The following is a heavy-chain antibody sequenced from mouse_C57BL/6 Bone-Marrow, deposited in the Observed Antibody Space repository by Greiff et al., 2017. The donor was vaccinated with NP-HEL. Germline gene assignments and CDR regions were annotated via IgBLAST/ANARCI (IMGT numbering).Heavy chain of an antibody. Sequence: QVHVKQPGAELVKPGASVKLSCKASGYTFTSYWMHWVKQRPGQGLEWIGMIHPNSGSTNYNEKFKSKATLTVDKSSSTAYMQLSSLTSEDSAVYYCARRAYYSNYVLFDYWGQGTTLTVSS. J-gene: IGHJ2*01. D-gene: IGHD2-5*01. CDR1: GYTFTSYW. CDR2: IHPNSGST. CDR3: ARRAYYSNYVLFDY. V-gene: IGHV1-64*01.